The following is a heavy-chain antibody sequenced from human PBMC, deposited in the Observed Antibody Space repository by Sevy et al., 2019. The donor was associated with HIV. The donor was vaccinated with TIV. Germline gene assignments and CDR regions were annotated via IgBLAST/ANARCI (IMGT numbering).Heavy chain of an antibody. Sequence: GGSLRLSCAASGFTFSSYGMHWVRQAPGKGLEWVAFIRYDGSNKYYADSVKGRFTISRDNSKNTLYLQMNSLRAEDTAVYYCAKDQGLEAWYFDLWGRGTLVTVSS. V-gene: IGHV3-30*02. J-gene: IGHJ2*01. CDR1: GFTFSSYG. CDR2: IRYDGSNK. CDR3: AKDQGLEAWYFDL.